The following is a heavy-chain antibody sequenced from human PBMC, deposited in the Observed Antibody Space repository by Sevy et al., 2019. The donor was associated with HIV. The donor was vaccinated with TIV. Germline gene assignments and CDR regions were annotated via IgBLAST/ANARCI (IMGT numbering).Heavy chain of an antibody. Sequence: GGSLRLSCAASGFTFSSYAMSWVRQAPGKGLEWVSAISGSGGSTYYADSVKGRFTISRDNSKNTLYLQMNSLRAEDKAVYYCAKWFGVATNYYYYYMDVWGKGTTVTVSS. CDR1: GFTFSSYA. V-gene: IGHV3-23*01. CDR3: AKWFGVATNYYYYYMDV. D-gene: IGHD3-3*01. J-gene: IGHJ6*03. CDR2: ISGSGGST.